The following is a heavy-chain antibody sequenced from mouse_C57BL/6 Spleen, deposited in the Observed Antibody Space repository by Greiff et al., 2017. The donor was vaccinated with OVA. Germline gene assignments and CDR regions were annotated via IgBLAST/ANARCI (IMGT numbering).Heavy chain of an antibody. D-gene: IGHD2-5*01. J-gene: IGHJ1*03. CDR3: AMYSNYGYFDV. CDR1: GYAFSSSW. Sequence: QVQLKQSGPELVKPGASVKISCKASGYAFSSSWMNWVKQRPGKGLEWIGRIYPGDGDTNYNGKFKGKATLTADKSSSTAYMQLSSLTSEDSAVYFCAMYSNYGYFDVWGTGTTVTVSS. V-gene: IGHV1-82*01. CDR2: IYPGDGDT.